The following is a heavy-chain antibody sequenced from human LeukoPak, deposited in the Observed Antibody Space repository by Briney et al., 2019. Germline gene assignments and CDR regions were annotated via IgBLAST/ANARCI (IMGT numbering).Heavy chain of an antibody. CDR1: GGSLSGYY. D-gene: IGHD6-13*01. J-gene: IGHJ4*02. CDR2: INHSGST. Sequence: PSETLSLTCAVYGGSLSGYYWSWIRQPPGKGLEWIGEINHSGSTNYNPSLKGRVTISVDTSKNQFSLKLRSVTAADTAVYYCARVVGKYSSSWYYWGQGTLVTVSS. CDR3: ARVVGKYSSSWYY. V-gene: IGHV4-34*01.